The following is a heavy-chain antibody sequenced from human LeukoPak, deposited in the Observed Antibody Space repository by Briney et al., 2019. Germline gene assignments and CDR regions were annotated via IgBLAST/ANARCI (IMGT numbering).Heavy chain of an antibody. CDR1: GFTFSSYA. D-gene: IGHD1-7*01. J-gene: IGHJ5*02. V-gene: IGHV3-23*01. Sequence: TGGSLRLSCAASGFTFSSYAMSWVRQAPGKGLEWVSAISGSGGTTSYPDAVKGRFTISRDNSKNTLYLQMNSLRAEDTAVYYCAKSATGTTSNWFDPWGQGTLVTVSS. CDR3: AKSATGTTSNWFDP. CDR2: ISGSGGTT.